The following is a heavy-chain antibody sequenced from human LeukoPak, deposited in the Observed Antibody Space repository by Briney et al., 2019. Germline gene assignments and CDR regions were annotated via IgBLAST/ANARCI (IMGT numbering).Heavy chain of an antibody. CDR2: IYYSGST. J-gene: IGHJ4*02. D-gene: IGHD2-15*01. Sequence: SETLSLTCTVSRGSISSGDYYWSWIRQPPGKGLEWIGYIYYSGSTYYNPPLKSRVTISVDTSKNQFSLKLSSVTAADTAVYYCAKVGFWRAEGSHRPPVDYWGQGTLVTVSS. CDR3: AKVGFWRAEGSHRPPVDY. V-gene: IGHV4-30-4*01. CDR1: RGSISSGDYY.